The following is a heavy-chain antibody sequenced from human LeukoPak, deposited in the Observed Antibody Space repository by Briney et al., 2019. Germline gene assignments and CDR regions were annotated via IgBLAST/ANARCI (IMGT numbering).Heavy chain of an antibody. V-gene: IGHV1-2*02. D-gene: IGHD2-21*02. CDR3: ARDFEVVAAIPWYFDY. Sequence: GASVKVSCKASGYTFTGYYMHWVRQAPRQGLEWMGWINPNSGGTNYAQKFQGRVTMTRDTSISTAYMELGRLRSDDTAVYYCARDFEVVAAIPWYFDYWGQGTLVTVSS. CDR2: INPNSGGT. J-gene: IGHJ4*02. CDR1: GYTFTGYY.